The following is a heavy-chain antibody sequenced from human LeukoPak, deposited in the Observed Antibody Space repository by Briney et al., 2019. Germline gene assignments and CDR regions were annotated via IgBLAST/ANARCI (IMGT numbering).Heavy chain of an antibody. Sequence: GGSLRLSCAASGFTFSSYWMHWVRQAPGKGLVWVSRINSDGRSTSYADSVKGRFTISRDNAKSTLYLQMNSLRAEDTAVYYCARGGFSYGYGLGDYWGQGTLVTVSS. V-gene: IGHV3-74*01. CDR2: INSDGRST. CDR3: ARGGFSYGYGLGDY. D-gene: IGHD5-18*01. J-gene: IGHJ4*02. CDR1: GFTFSSYW.